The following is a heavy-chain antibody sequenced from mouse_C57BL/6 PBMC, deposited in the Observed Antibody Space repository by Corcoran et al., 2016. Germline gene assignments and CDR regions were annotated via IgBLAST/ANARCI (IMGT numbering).Heavy chain of an antibody. D-gene: IGHD2-4*01. CDR3: ARGGNYDYDGRFAY. J-gene: IGHJ3*01. Sequence: EVQLQQSGPELVKPGASVKISCKASGYTFTDYYMNWVKQSHGKSLEWIGDINPNNGGTSYNQKFKGKATLTVDKSSSTAYMELRSLTSEDSAVYYCARGGNYDYDGRFAYWGQGTLVTVSA. CDR2: INPNNGGT. V-gene: IGHV1-26*01. CDR1: GYTFTDYY.